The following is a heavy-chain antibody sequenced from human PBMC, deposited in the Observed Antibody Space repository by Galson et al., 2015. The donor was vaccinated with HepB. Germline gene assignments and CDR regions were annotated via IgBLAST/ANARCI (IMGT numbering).Heavy chain of an antibody. V-gene: IGHV3-7*03. CDR1: GFTFSSYW. J-gene: IGHJ6*02. Sequence: SLRLSCAASGFTFSSYWMSWVRQAPGKGLEWVANIKQDGSEKYYVDSVKGRFTISRDNAKNSLYLQMNSLRAEDTAVYYCARDKEGNPAYGMDVWGQGTTVTVSS. CDR2: IKQDGSEK. CDR3: ARDKEGNPAYGMDV.